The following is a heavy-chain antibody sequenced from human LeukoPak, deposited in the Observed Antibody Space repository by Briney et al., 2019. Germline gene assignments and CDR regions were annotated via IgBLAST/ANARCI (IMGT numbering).Heavy chain of an antibody. CDR3: AKDRAQQLVLDF. Sequence: PGGSLRPSCAASGFTVSSNYMSWVRQAPGKGLEWVSVIYIGGSTYYADSVKGRFTISRDTSKNTLFLQMNTLRAEDTAVYYCAKDRAQQLVLDFWGQGTLVTVSS. J-gene: IGHJ4*02. V-gene: IGHV3-53*01. D-gene: IGHD6-13*01. CDR1: GFTVSSNY. CDR2: IYIGGST.